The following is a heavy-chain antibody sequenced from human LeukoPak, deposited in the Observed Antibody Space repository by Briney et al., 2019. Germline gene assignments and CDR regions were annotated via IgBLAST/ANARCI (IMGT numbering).Heavy chain of an antibody. CDR3: ASGRELELPWQ. D-gene: IGHD1-7*01. CDR1: GDSSNIYY. CDR2: INHTGST. Sequence: SETLSLTCAVYGDSSNIYYWSWIRQSPGKGLAWIAEINHTGSTDYNPSLKSRVTISVDTSKNQFSLKLASVTAADTAVYYCASGRELELPWQWGHGTLVTVSS. V-gene: IGHV4-34*01. J-gene: IGHJ4*01.